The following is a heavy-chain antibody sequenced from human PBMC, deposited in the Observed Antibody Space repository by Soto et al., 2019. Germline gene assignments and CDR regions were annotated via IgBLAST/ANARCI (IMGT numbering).Heavy chain of an antibody. Sequence: SETLSLTCAVSGDSISGTNWWSWVRQTPGKGLEWIGEIYHGGSTNYNPSLKSRVTMSVDKSKNQFSLKMNSVTAADTAMYYCAREYNSGWYTWFDPWGQGTLVTVSS. D-gene: IGHD6-19*01. CDR3: AREYNSGWYTWFDP. CDR1: GDSISGTNW. CDR2: IYHGGST. V-gene: IGHV4-4*02. J-gene: IGHJ5*02.